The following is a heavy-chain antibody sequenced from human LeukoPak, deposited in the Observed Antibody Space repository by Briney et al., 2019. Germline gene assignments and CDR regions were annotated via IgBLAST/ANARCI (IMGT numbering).Heavy chain of an antibody. CDR3: ARDLSAWDDSSGYSDY. CDR2: ISGSGGTT. J-gene: IGHJ4*02. Sequence: GGSLRLSCAASGFTFSSYAMSWVRQAPGKGLEWVSAISGSGGTTYYADSVKGRFTISRDNSKNTLYLQMNSLRAEDTAVYYCARDLSAWDDSSGYSDYWGQGTLVTVSS. V-gene: IGHV3-23*01. D-gene: IGHD3-22*01. CDR1: GFTFSSYA.